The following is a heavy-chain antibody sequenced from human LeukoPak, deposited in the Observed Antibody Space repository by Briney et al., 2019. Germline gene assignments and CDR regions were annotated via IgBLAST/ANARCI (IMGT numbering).Heavy chain of an antibody. J-gene: IGHJ4*02. Sequence: GGSLRLSCAASGFTFNNYAMSWVRQAPGKGLGWVSVISGSGGSTYYADSVKGRFTISRDNSKNTLYLQMNSLRAEDTAVYYCAKVHLLAFDYWGQGTLVTVSS. V-gene: IGHV3-23*01. D-gene: IGHD2-15*01. CDR3: AKVHLLAFDY. CDR1: GFTFNNYA. CDR2: ISGSGGST.